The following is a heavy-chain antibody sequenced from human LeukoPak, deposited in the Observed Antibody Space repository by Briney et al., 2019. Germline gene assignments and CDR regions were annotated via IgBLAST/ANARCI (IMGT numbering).Heavy chain of an antibody. CDR3: ARDGSRDCSSTSCINRHWFDP. V-gene: IGHV1-18*01. CDR1: GYTFTSYG. CDR2: ISAYNGNT. J-gene: IGHJ5*02. D-gene: IGHD2-2*01. Sequence: GASVKVSCKASGYTFTSYGISWVRQAPGQGLEWMGWISAYNGNTNYAQKLQGRVTMTTDTSTSTAYMELRSLRSDDTAVYYCARDGSRDCSSTSCINRHWFDPWGQGTLVTVSS.